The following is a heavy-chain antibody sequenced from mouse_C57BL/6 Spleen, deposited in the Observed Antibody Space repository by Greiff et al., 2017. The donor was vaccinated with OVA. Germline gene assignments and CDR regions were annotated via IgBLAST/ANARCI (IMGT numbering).Heavy chain of an antibody. CDR2: ISYSGST. V-gene: IGHV3-1*01. CDR1: GYSITSGYD. D-gene: IGHD4-1*01. CDR3: ARGGLGRPYFDY. Sequence: EVQLVESGPGMVKPSQSLSLTCTVTGYSITSGYDWHWIRHFPGNKLEWMGYISYSGSTNYNPSLKSRISITHDTSKNHFFLKLNSVTTEDTATYYCARGGLGRPYFDYWGQGTTLTVSS. J-gene: IGHJ2*01.